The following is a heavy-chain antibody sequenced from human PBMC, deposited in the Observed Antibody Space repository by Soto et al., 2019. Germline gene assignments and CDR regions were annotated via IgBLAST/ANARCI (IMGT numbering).Heavy chain of an antibody. J-gene: IGHJ4*02. Sequence: GGSLRLSCAASGFTFSSYAMHWVRQAPGKGLEWVAVISYDGSNKYYADSVKGRFTISRDNSKNTLYLQMSSLRAEDTAVYYCARESHRGYSGSYYPSFDYWGQGTLVTVSS. D-gene: IGHD1-26*01. V-gene: IGHV3-30-3*01. CDR3: ARESHRGYSGSYYPSFDY. CDR1: GFTFSSYA. CDR2: ISYDGSNK.